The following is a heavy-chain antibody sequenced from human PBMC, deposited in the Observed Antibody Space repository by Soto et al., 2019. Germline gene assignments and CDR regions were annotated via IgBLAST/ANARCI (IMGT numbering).Heavy chain of an antibody. V-gene: IGHV4-30-4*01. Sequence: QVQLQESGPGLVKPSQTLSLTCTVSGGSISSGDYYWSWIRQPPGKGLEWIGYIYYSGSTYYNPYLKRRVTIPVDTSRNQFSLKLSSVTAADTAVYYCARDAIAIFGEVKYYYGMDVWGQGTTVTVSS. CDR2: IYYSGST. J-gene: IGHJ6*02. CDR1: GGSISSGDYY. D-gene: IGHD3-3*01. CDR3: ARDAIAIFGEVKYYYGMDV.